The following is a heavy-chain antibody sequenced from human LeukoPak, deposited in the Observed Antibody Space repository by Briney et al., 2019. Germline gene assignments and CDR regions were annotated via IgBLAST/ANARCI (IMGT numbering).Heavy chain of an antibody. Sequence: GGSLRLSCAASGFTFSTYAMTWVRQAPGKGLEWVSAISGSGGSTYYADSVKGRFTISRDNSKNTLYLQMNSPRAEDTAVYYCAKAPTTIRGVSLFDYWGQGTLVTVSS. CDR1: GFTFSTYA. D-gene: IGHD3-10*01. J-gene: IGHJ4*02. CDR2: ISGSGGST. CDR3: AKAPTTIRGVSLFDY. V-gene: IGHV3-23*01.